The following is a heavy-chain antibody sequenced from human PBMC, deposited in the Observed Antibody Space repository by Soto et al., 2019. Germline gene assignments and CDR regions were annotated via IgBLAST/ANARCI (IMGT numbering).Heavy chain of an antibody. J-gene: IGHJ5*02. Sequence: GGSLRLSCAASGFTFSSYAMSWVRQAPGKGLEWVSSISSSSSYIYYADSVKGRFTISRDNAKNSLYLQMNSLRAEDTAVYYCARDSPARGWFDPWGQGTLVTVSS. CDR3: ARDSPARGWFDP. D-gene: IGHD6-6*01. CDR2: ISSSSSYI. V-gene: IGHV3-21*01. CDR1: GFTFSSYA.